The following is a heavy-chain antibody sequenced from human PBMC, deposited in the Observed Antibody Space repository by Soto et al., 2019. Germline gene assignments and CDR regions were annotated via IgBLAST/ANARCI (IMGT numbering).Heavy chain of an antibody. CDR2: ILVDGRT. Sequence: LSLSCAASGFICSSYDMSWVRQAPGKGLEWVSTILVDGRTFYVDSVKGRFTISRDSSQNTVYLQMNSLTAGDTALYYCAKATATGGGAFDICGQGTMVTVSS. J-gene: IGHJ3*02. CDR3: AKATATGGGAFDI. V-gene: IGHV3-23*01. CDR1: GFICSSYD. D-gene: IGHD2-8*02.